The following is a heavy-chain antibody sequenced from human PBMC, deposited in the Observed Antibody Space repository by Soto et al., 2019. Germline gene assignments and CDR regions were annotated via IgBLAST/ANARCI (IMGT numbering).Heavy chain of an antibody. D-gene: IGHD3-22*01. CDR2: IIPIVETP. CDR3: ARLSRPNYYDTSGFFKDNWFDP. CDR1: GGTFNSYD. J-gene: IGHJ5*02. V-gene: IGHV1-69*13. Sequence: SVKVSCKASGGTFNSYDINWVRQAPGQGLGWMGGIIPIVETPKYAQKFQGRVTITADESTNTVYMELSSLRSEDTAMYYCARLSRPNYYDTSGFFKDNWFDPWGQGTLVTVSS.